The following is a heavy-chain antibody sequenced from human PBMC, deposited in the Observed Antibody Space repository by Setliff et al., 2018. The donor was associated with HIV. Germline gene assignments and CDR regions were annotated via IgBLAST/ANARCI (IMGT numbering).Heavy chain of an antibody. CDR1: GYRFIGHY. CDR2: MNPNSGNT. Sequence: ASVKVSCKTSGYRFIGHYLHWVRQATGQGLEWMGWMNPNSGNTGYAQKFQGRVTMTRNTSMSTAYMELSSLRSEDTAVYYCARFRKFQLVGALDYWGQGTLVTVSS. J-gene: IGHJ4*02. V-gene: IGHV1-8*02. CDR3: ARFRKFQLVGALDY. D-gene: IGHD1-26*01.